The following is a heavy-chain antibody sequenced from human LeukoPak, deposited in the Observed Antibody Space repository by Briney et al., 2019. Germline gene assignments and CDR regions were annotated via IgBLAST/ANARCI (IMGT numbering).Heavy chain of an antibody. CDR1: GYTFNSYG. CDR3: ARAVGSCSGGSCTNYYYGMDV. D-gene: IGHD2-15*01. J-gene: IGHJ6*02. Sequence: GASVKVSCKASGYTFNSYGITWVRQAPGQGLEWMGRIIPILGIANYAQKFQGRVTITADKSTSTAYMELSSLRSEDTAVYYCARAVGSCSGGSCTNYYYGMDVWGQGTTVTVSS. V-gene: IGHV1-69*04. CDR2: IIPILGIA.